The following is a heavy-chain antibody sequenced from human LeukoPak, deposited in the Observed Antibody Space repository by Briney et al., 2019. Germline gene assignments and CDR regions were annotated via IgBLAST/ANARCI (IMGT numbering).Heavy chain of an antibody. CDR3: ARESSSGWYAY. CDR2: ISSSSIYI. D-gene: IGHD6-19*01. Sequence: GGSLRLSCAASGFTFSSYSMNWVRQAPGKGLEWVSSISSSSIYIYYADSLKGRFTISRDNAKNSLYLQMNSLRAEDTAVYYCARESSSGWYAYWGQGTLVTVSS. J-gene: IGHJ4*02. CDR1: GFTFSSYS. V-gene: IGHV3-21*01.